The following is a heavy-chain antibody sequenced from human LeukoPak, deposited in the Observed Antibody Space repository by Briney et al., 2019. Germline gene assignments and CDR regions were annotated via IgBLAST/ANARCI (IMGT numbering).Heavy chain of an antibody. Sequence: PSQTLSLTCAVSGGSISSGGYSWSWIRQPPGKGLEWIGYIYHSGSTYYNPSLKSPVTISVDTSKDQFSLKLSSVTAADTAVYYCARYQRRIPARPQWFDPWGQGTLVTVSS. V-gene: IGHV4-30-2*01. CDR2: IYHSGST. J-gene: IGHJ5*02. CDR3: ARYQRRIPARPQWFDP. D-gene: IGHD6-6*01. CDR1: GGSISSGGYS.